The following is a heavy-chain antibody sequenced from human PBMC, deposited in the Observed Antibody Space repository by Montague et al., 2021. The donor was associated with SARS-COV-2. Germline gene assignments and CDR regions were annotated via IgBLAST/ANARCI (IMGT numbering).Heavy chain of an antibody. CDR1: GASVGSFY. CDR2: IYSSGIT. Sequence: SETLSLTCTVSGASVGSFYWSWVRQSPDNRLEWIGYIYSSGITNYNPSLESRVSMSLDASKNQFSLSLRSVTAADTAIYYCAGTYSRTLDFEHWGQGTLATVSP. CDR3: AGTYSRTLDFEH. J-gene: IGHJ1*01. D-gene: IGHD1-26*01. V-gene: IGHV4-59*02.